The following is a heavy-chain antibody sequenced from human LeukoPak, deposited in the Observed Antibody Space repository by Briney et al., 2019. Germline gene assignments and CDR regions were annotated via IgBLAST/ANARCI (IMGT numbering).Heavy chain of an antibody. CDR3: ARSPGAYCGGDCYPYYFDY. CDR2: IYSGGST. V-gene: IGHV3-53*01. D-gene: IGHD2-21*02. Sequence: PGGSLRLSCAASGFTASSNYMSWVRQAPGKGLEWVSVIYSGGSTYYADSVKGRFTISRDNSKNTLYLQMNSLRAEDTAVYYCARSPGAYCGGDCYPYYFDYWGQGTLVTVSS. CDR1: GFTASSNY. J-gene: IGHJ4*02.